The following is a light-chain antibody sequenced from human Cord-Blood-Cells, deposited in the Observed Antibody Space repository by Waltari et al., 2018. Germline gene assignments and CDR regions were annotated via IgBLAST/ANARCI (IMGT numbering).Light chain of an antibody. Sequence: DIVMTKYPDSLAVSLGERATINCKYSQSVLYSSTNKNYLAWYQQKPGQPPKLLIYWASTRESGVPDRFSGSGSGTDFTLTISSLQAEDVAVYYCQQYYSTPWTFGQGTKVEIK. CDR2: WAS. CDR3: QQYYSTPWT. V-gene: IGKV4-1*01. J-gene: IGKJ1*01. CDR1: QSVLYSSTNKNY.